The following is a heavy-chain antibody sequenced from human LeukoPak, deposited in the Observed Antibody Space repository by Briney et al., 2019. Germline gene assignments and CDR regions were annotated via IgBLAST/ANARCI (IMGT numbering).Heavy chain of an antibody. V-gene: IGHV3-9*01. CDR2: ISWNSGSI. CDR3: ARAGYYGPWDY. D-gene: IGHD3-10*01. CDR1: GFTFDDYA. J-gene: IGHJ4*02. Sequence: PGGSLRLSCAASGFTFDDYAMHWVRQAPGKGLEWVSGISWNSGSIGYADSVKGRFTISRDNAKNSLYLQMNSLRAEDTAVYYCARAGYYGPWDYWGQGTLVTVSS.